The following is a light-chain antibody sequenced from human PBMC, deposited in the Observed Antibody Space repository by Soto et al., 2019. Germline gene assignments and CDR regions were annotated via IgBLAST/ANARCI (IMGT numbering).Light chain of an antibody. CDR2: GAT. CDR3: FQNHSLPVA. J-gene: IGKJ4*01. CDR1: QYIGSH. Sequence: DIQVTQSPSSLSASVGDRVTITCRASQYIGSHLNWYQQKAWAPPNLLIYGATGLQGGVPSRFSGSGSGTDFSLTISSLQPEDFATYYCFQNHSLPVAFGGGTKVQIK. V-gene: IGKV1-39*01.